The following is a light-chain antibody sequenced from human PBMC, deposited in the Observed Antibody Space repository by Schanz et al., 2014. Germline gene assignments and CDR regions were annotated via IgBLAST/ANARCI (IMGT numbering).Light chain of an antibody. Sequence: QSALTQPASVSGSPGQSITISCTGTSSDVGAYDYVSWYQQHPGKVPKLMIYDVRNRPSGVSDRFSGSKSGNTASLTVSGLQAEDEADYYCSSYEGGPVFGGGTKLTVL. CDR2: DVR. J-gene: IGLJ2*01. V-gene: IGLV2-14*03. CDR3: SSYEGGPV. CDR1: SSDVGAYDY.